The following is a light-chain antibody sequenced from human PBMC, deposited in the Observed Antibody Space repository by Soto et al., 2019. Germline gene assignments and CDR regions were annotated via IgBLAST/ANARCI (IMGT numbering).Light chain of an antibody. J-gene: IGKJ5*01. Sequence: DIVMTKTPATLSVCPGERSTLSCRASQSVARKLAWYQQKPGQAPRLLIHEASIRATGIPARFSGSGSGTEFTLTIRRLKSEDFAVYYCQKHKNWPPINCGNGQRREIK. CDR1: QSVARK. CDR3: QKHKNWPPIN. CDR2: EAS. V-gene: IGKV3-15*01.